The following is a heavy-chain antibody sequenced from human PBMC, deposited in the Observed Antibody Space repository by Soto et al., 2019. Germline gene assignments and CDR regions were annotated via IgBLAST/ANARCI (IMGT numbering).Heavy chain of an antibody. CDR1: GGSFSGYY. D-gene: IGHD3-22*01. J-gene: IGHJ6*02. Sequence: SETLSLTCAVYGGSFSGYYWSWIRQPPGKGLEWIGEINHSGSTNYNPSLKSRVTISVDTSKNQFSLKLSSVTAADTAVYYCVRGSDSSGYYSNYYYYGMDVWGQGTTVTVSS. CDR3: VRGSDSSGYYSNYYYYGMDV. V-gene: IGHV4-34*01. CDR2: INHSGST.